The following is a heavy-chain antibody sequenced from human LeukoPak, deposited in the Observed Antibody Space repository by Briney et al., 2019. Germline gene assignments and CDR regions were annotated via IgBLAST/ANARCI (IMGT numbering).Heavy chain of an antibody. CDR1: GYSFSSYG. D-gene: IGHD6-25*01. J-gene: IGHJ4*02. CDR2: IYPGDSTV. Sequence: GESLKISCQGSGYSFSSYGIGWVRQMPGKGLEWVAIIYPGDSTVRYSPSFQGQVTISADKSISTAYLQWSSLKASDTAMYYCARRGGYSVFDYWGQGTLVTVSS. CDR3: ARRGGYSVFDY. V-gene: IGHV5-51*01.